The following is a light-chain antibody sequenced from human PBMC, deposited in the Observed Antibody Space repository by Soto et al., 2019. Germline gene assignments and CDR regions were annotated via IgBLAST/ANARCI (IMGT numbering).Light chain of an antibody. V-gene: IGKV3-15*01. CDR2: DSS. CDR1: QSVGSD. J-gene: IGKJ1*01. CDR3: QQSNNWPWT. Sequence: EIVLTQSPATLSVSPGERATPSCRASQSVGSDLAWYQQKLGQAPRLLIYDSSTRATAIPARFSGSGSGTEFTLTISSLQSEDFAVYYCQQSNNWPWTFGQGTKVDIK.